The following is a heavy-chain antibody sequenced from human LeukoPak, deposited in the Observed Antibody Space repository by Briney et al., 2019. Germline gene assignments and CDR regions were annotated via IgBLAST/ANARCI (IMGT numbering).Heavy chain of an antibody. D-gene: IGHD5-18*01. J-gene: IGHJ4*02. CDR2: IYYSGST. V-gene: IGHV4-39*07. Sequence: PSETLSLTCTVSAGSISSNTYDWGWLRQPPGKGLEWIGSIYYSGSTYYNPSLKSRVTISIDTSKNQFSLKLSSVTAADTAVYYCARDYQGGYGDKTVDYWGQGTLVTVSS. CDR1: AGSISSNTYD. CDR3: ARDYQGGYGDKTVDY.